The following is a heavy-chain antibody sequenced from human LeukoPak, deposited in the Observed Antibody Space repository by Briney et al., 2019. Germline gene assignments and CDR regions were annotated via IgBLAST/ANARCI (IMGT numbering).Heavy chain of an antibody. CDR3: ARVTAAAGTGDY. D-gene: IGHD6-13*01. CDR1: GGTFSSYA. Sequence: ASVKVSCKASGGTFSSYAISWVRQAPGQGLEWMGGIIPIFGTANYAQKFQGRVTITADESTSTAYMELSGLRSEDTAVYYCARVTAAAGTGDYWGQGTLVTVSS. CDR2: IIPIFGTA. V-gene: IGHV1-69*13. J-gene: IGHJ4*02.